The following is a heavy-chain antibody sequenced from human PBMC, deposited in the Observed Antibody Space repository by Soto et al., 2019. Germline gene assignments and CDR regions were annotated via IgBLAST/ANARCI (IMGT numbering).Heavy chain of an antibody. J-gene: IGHJ5*01. V-gene: IGHV4-59*01. CDR1: GGSISSYY. D-gene: IGHD3-10*02. Sequence: QVQLQESGPGLVKPSETLSLTCTVSGGSISSYYWSWIRPPPGKGLEWIGFIFYSGSTSYNPSLKSRVTISIDTSEYQFSQNLNSVTAADTAVYYCASMIGDPVLSFDSWGQGTLVAVSS. CDR3: ASMIGDPVLSFDS. CDR2: IFYSGST.